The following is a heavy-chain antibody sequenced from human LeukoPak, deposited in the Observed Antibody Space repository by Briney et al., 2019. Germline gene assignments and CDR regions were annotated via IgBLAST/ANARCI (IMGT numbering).Heavy chain of an antibody. CDR3: AKVGGYSSSWPYYFDY. J-gene: IGHJ4*02. V-gene: IGHV3-74*01. CDR1: GFTLSIYW. CDR2: INPDGSIA. Sequence: QPGGSLRLSCVGSGFTLSIYWMYWIRQSPGKGLLWVARINPDGSIADYTDSVKGRFTISRDNSKNTLYLKMKSLRAEDTAVYYCAKVGGYSSSWPYYFDYWGQGTLVTVSS. D-gene: IGHD6-13*01.